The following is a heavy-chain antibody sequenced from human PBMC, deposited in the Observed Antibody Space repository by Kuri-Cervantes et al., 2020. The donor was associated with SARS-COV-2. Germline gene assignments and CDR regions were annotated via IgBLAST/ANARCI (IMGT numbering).Heavy chain of an antibody. CDR1: GYTFTSSG. Sequence: ASVKVFCKASGYTFTSSGISWVRHAPGQGLEWMGWISAYNGNTNYAQKLQGRVTMTTDTSTSTAYLELRSLRSDDTAMYYCARGPAGYHNWYYFDFWGQGTLVTVSS. J-gene: IGHJ4*02. CDR2: ISAYNGNT. D-gene: IGHD1-20*01. V-gene: IGHV1-18*01. CDR3: ARGPAGYHNWYYFDF.